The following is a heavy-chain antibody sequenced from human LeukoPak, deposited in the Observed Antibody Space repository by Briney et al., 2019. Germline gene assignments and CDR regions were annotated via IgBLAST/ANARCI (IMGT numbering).Heavy chain of an antibody. Sequence: ASVKVSCKASGYTFTSYAMHWVRQAPGQRLEWMGWINAGNGNTKYSQKFQGRVTITRDTSASTAYMELSSLRSEDTAVYYCARGWVDHSNRTLLDYWGQGTLVTVSS. CDR2: INAGNGNT. J-gene: IGHJ4*02. D-gene: IGHD4-11*01. V-gene: IGHV1-3*01. CDR3: ARGWVDHSNRTLLDY. CDR1: GYTFTSYA.